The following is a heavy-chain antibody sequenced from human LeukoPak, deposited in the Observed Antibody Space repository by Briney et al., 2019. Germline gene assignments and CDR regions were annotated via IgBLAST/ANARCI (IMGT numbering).Heavy chain of an antibody. V-gene: IGHV1-8*01. Sequence: GASVKVSCKASGYTFTSYDINWVRQATGQGLEWMGWMNPNSGNTGYAQKFQGRVTMTRNTSISTAYMELSRLRSDDTAVYYCARDHGELLFDYWGQGTLVTVSS. CDR2: MNPNSGNT. CDR3: ARDHGELLFDY. J-gene: IGHJ4*02. D-gene: IGHD1-26*01. CDR1: GYTFTSYD.